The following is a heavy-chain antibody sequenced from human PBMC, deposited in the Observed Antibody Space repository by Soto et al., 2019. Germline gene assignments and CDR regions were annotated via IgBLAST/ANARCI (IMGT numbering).Heavy chain of an antibody. CDR3: ARGYYYGSGRPTPGAMDV. CDR2: ISTYTGNT. CDR1: GYTFTNYD. J-gene: IGHJ6*02. Sequence: QVHLVQSGAEVKQPGASVKVSCKASGYTFTNYDINWVRQAPGQGREWMGWISTYTGNTNYAQKLQGRVTMTTDTSKSTAYMELRRPRSDDTAVYYCARGYYYGSGRPTPGAMDVWGQGTTVTVSS. D-gene: IGHD3-10*01. V-gene: IGHV1-18*01.